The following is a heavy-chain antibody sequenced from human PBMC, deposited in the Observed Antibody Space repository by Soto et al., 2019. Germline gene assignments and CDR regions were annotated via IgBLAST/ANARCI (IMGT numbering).Heavy chain of an antibody. D-gene: IGHD6-19*01. CDR2: INTDGLS. Sequence: SETLSLTCSVSGVSITSYYWSWIRQSAGGGLEWMGRINTDGLSTYSPSFKSRLTMSLDTSKNQVSLRLISVTAADTAVYFCARVPVALAAPEEYYGLDVWGQGNTVTVSS. CDR1: GVSITSYY. V-gene: IGHV4-4*07. CDR3: ARVPVALAAPEEYYGLDV. J-gene: IGHJ6*02.